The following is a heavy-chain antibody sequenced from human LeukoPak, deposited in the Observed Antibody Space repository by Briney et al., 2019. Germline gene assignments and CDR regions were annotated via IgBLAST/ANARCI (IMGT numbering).Heavy chain of an antibody. CDR1: GFTFSSHA. J-gene: IGHJ4*02. CDR3: ARGQPGNY. V-gene: IGHV3-23*01. Sequence: GGSLRLSCAASGFTFSSHAMSWVRQAPGKGLEWVSGITGSGGSTHYADSVKGRFTISRDNSKNTLYLQMNSLRAEDTAVYYCARGQPGNYWGQGTLVTVSS. CDR2: ITGSGGST.